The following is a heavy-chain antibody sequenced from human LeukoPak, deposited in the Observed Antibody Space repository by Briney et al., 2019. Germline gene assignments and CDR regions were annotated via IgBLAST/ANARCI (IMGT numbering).Heavy chain of an antibody. CDR2: INPNSGGT. D-gene: IGHD6-19*01. CDR3: ARPYSSGWKLYYFDY. V-gene: IGHV1-2*06. Sequence: ASVKVSCKTSGYTFTSYYIHWVRQAPGQGLEWMGRINPNSGGTNYAQKFQGRVTMTRDTSISTAYMELSRLRSDDTAVYYCARPYSSGWKLYYFDYWGQGTLVTVSS. CDR1: GYTFTSYY. J-gene: IGHJ4*02.